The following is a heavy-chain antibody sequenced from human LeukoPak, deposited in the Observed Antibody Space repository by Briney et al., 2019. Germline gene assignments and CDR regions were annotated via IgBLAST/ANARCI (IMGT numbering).Heavy chain of an antibody. CDR3: ARDPLCGGDCSFGDAFDI. D-gene: IGHD2-21*02. V-gene: IGHV1-46*01. CDR1: GYTFTSYY. Sequence: GASVKVSCKASGYTFTSYYMHWVRQAPGQGLEWMGIINPSGGSTSYAQKFQGRVTMTRDTSTSTVYMELSSLRSEDTAVYYCARDPLCGGDCSFGDAFDIWGQGTMVTVSS. CDR2: INPSGGST. J-gene: IGHJ3*02.